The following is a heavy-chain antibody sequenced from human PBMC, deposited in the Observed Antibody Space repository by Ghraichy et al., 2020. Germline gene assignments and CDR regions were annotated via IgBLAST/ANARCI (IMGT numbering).Heavy chain of an antibody. Sequence: SETLSLTCAVYGGSFSGYYWSWIRQPPGKGLEWIGEINHSGSTNYNPSLKSRVTISVDTSKNQFSLKLSSVTAADTAVYYCARGLEGAVTGFDYWGQGTLVTVSS. CDR1: GGSFSGYY. CDR3: ARGLEGAVTGFDY. CDR2: INHSGST. D-gene: IGHD2-21*02. V-gene: IGHV4-34*01. J-gene: IGHJ4*02.